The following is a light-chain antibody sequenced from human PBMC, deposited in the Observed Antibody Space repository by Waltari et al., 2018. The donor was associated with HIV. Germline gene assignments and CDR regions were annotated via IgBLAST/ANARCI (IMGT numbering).Light chain of an antibody. V-gene: IGLV3-25*03. J-gene: IGLJ3*02. Sequence: SYELKQPPSVSVSPGQTAGITCLGDVLSRQYTYWYRQKPGQALVMVTYSDTQRPSVIPERFFASHSGTTVTLTICGVQAEDEADYYCQSADNSCAHVLFGGGTRLTVL. CDR3: QSADNSCAHVL. CDR2: SDT. CDR1: VLSRQY.